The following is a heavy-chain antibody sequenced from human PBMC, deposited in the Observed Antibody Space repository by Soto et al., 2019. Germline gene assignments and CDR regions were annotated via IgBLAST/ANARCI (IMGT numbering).Heavy chain of an antibody. J-gene: IGHJ5*02. CDR3: ARGLEWSWSLDP. Sequence: QVQLVQSGAEVKKPGASVKVSCKASGYTFTSYDINWVRQATGQGLEWMGWMNPNSGNTGYAQKFQGRVTMTRNTSISTADMELSSLRSEDTAMYYCARGLEWSWSLDPWGQGTLVTGSS. CDR2: MNPNSGNT. CDR1: GYTFTSYD. V-gene: IGHV1-8*01. D-gene: IGHD3-3*01.